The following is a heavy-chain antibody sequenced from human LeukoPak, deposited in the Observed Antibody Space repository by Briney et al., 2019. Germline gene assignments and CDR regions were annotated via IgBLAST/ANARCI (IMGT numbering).Heavy chain of an antibody. J-gene: IGHJ4*02. Sequence: GGTLRLSCAVSGFTFNNYDMSWVRQAPGKGLEWVSGISASSGSTYYADSVRGRFTISKDNSKNTLYLQMNSLRAEDTAVYYCARDKVRYRTGFYFDYWGQGTLVTVSS. V-gene: IGHV3-23*01. D-gene: IGHD1-1*01. CDR2: ISASSGST. CDR3: ARDKVRYRTGFYFDY. CDR1: GFTFNNYD.